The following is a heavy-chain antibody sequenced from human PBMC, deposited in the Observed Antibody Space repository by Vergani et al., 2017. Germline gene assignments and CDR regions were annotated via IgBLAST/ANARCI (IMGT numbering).Heavy chain of an antibody. CDR1: GFTFSSYS. V-gene: IGHV3-21*01. J-gene: IGHJ4*02. CDR2: IRSSSSYI. D-gene: IGHD3-22*01. CDR3: ARAVGYYYDSSGSY. Sequence: EVQLVESGGGLVKPGGSLRLSCAASGFTFSSYSMNWVRQAPGKGLEWVSSIRSSSSYIYYADSVKGRFTISRDNAKNSLYLQMNSLRAEDTAVYYCARAVGYYYDSSGSYWGQGTLVTVSS.